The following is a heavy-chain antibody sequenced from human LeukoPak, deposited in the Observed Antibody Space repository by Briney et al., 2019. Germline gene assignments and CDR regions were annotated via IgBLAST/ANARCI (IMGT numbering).Heavy chain of an antibody. D-gene: IGHD2-15*01. CDR1: GYTFTGYY. Sequence: ASVKVSCKASGYTFTGYYMHWVRQAPGQGLEWMGWINPNSGGTNYAQKFRGRVTMTRDTSISTAYMELSRLRSDDTAVYYCARARDIVVVVAATPLPDYGMDVWGQGTTVTVPS. CDR2: INPNSGGT. CDR3: ARARDIVVVVAATPLPDYGMDV. V-gene: IGHV1-2*02. J-gene: IGHJ6*02.